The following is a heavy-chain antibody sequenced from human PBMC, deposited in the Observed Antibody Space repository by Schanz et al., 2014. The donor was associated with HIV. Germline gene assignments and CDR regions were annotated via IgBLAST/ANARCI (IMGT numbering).Heavy chain of an antibody. CDR3: ARVKEGCSSSSCVLDP. V-gene: IGHV4-4*02. Sequence: QVQLQESGPGLVKPSGTLSLTCAVSGVTITSTNWWHWVRQSPGKGLEWIGEIIHDGRTNYNPSLGSRVTISLDKSENQFSLELRSVTAADTALYYCARVKEGCSSSSCVLDPWGQGTLVTVSS. CDR2: IIHDGRT. J-gene: IGHJ5*02. CDR1: GVTITSTNW. D-gene: IGHD2-2*01.